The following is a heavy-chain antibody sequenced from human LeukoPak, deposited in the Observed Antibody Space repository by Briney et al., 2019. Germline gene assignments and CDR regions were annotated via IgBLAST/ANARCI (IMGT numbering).Heavy chain of an antibody. Sequence: PSETLSLTCAVYGGSFSGYYWTWIRQPPGKGLEWIGEINHSGSTNYNPSLKSRVTISVDTSKNQFSLKLSSVTAADTAVYYCARRSYNSPFRYWGQGTLVTVSS. CDR3: ARRSYNSPFRY. V-gene: IGHV4-34*01. D-gene: IGHD5-24*01. J-gene: IGHJ4*02. CDR2: INHSGST. CDR1: GGSFSGYY.